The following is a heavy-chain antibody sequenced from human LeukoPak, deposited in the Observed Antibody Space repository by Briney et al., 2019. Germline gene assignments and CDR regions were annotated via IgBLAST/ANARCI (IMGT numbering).Heavy chain of an antibody. V-gene: IGHV3-53*01. Sequence: GGSLRLSCAASGFTVSSNYMSWVRQAPGKGLEWVSVIYSGGSTYYADSVKGRFTISRDNSKNTLYLQMNSLRAEDTAVYYCARSYGGNSIGAFDIWGQGTMVTVSS. J-gene: IGHJ3*02. CDR1: GFTVSSNY. CDR3: ARSYGGNSIGAFDI. CDR2: IYSGGST. D-gene: IGHD4-23*01.